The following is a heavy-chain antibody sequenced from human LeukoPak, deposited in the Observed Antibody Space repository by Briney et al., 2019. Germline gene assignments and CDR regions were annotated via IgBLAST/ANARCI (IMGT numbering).Heavy chain of an antibody. CDR2: IFSGGDT. CDR1: GFTVNRNH. V-gene: IGHV3-53*01. D-gene: IGHD3-10*01. CDR3: ASRPSELIRDY. Sequence: GGSLRLSCAASGFTVNRNHMTWVRQAPGKGLEWVSVIFSGGDTYYADSVKGRFTISRDNSKNTLYLQMNSLRAEDTAVYYCASRPSELIRDYWGQGTLVTV. J-gene: IGHJ4*02.